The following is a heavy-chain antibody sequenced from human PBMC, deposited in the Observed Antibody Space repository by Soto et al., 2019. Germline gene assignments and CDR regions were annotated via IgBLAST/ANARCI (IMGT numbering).Heavy chain of an antibody. J-gene: IGHJ5*02. CDR1: GYTFTNFG. CDR3: AREPPRATAGLNYFDT. V-gene: IGHV1-18*01. Sequence: QAQLVQSGTEVKKPGASVKVSCKTSGYTFTNFGISWVRQTPGQGLEWMGWISAFNGHTHHPQKFQGTVTLTTDSATATAFLELRCLRSDDTAVYYCAREPPRATAGLNYFDTWGQGALV. D-gene: IGHD6-13*01. CDR2: ISAFNGHT.